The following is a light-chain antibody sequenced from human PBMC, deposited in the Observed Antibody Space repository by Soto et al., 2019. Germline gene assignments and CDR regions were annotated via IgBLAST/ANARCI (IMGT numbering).Light chain of an antibody. CDR1: QSISSY. J-gene: IGKJ1*01. Sequence: DIQMTQSPSSLSASVGDRVTITCRASQSISSYLNWYQQKPGKAPKLLIYAASSLQSGVPSRFSGSGSGTDLTLTISSLQPEDFATYYCQQSYSTPWTFGQGPKVEIK. CDR3: QQSYSTPWT. V-gene: IGKV1-39*01. CDR2: AAS.